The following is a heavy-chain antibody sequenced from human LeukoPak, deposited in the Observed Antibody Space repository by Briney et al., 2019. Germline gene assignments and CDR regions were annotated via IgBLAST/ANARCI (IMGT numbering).Heavy chain of an antibody. J-gene: IGHJ6*04. D-gene: IGHD3-10*02. CDR3: AELVITMIGGV. V-gene: IGHV3-48*03. CDR2: ISSSGSTI. Sequence: GGSLRLSCAASGFTFSSYEMNWVRQAQGKGLEWVSYISSSGSTIYYADSVKGRFTISRDNAKNSLYLQMDSLRAEDTAVYYCAELVITMIGGVWGKGTTVTISS. CDR1: GFTFSSYE.